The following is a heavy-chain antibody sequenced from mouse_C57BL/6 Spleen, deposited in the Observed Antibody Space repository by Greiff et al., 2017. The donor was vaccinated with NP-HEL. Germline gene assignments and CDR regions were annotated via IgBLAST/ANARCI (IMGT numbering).Heavy chain of an antibody. J-gene: IGHJ1*03. CDR3: ARIYDGYYVWYFDV. V-gene: IGHV5-17*01. CDR2: ISSVSSTI. CDR1: GFTFSDYG. Sequence: EVQVVESGGGLVKPGGSLKLSCAASGFTFSDYGMHWVRQAPEKGLEWVAYISSVSSTIYYADTVKGRFTISRDNAKNTLFLQMISLRSEDTAMYYCARIYDGYYVWYFDVWGTGTTVTVSS. D-gene: IGHD2-3*01.